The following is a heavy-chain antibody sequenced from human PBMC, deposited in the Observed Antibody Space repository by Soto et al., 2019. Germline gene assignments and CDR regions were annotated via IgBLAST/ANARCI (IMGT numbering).Heavy chain of an antibody. CDR1: GGSFSGYY. CDR2: INHSGST. V-gene: IGHV4-34*01. Sequence: QVQLQQWGAGLLKPSETLSLTCAVYGGSFSGYYWSWIRQPPGKGLEWIGEINHSGSTNYNPSLKSRVTISVDTSKNHFALKLSSVTAADTAVYYCARGYGSRRDYYYYGMDVRGQGTTVTVSS. J-gene: IGHJ6*02. D-gene: IGHD3-10*01. CDR3: ARGYGSRRDYYYYGMDV.